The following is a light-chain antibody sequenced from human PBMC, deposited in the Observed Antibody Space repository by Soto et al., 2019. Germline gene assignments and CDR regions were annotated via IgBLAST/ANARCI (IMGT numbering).Light chain of an antibody. V-gene: IGKV3-20*01. CDR1: QSINSRS. J-gene: IGKJ2*01. Sequence: DIVLTQSPGTLSLSPGERATLSCGASQSINSRSLAWYQQKPGQAPRLLIYDASSRATGIPDRFSASGSGTDFTLTISSLEPEDFAVYYCQQYVASPHTFGQGTKVDTK. CDR2: DAS. CDR3: QQYVASPHT.